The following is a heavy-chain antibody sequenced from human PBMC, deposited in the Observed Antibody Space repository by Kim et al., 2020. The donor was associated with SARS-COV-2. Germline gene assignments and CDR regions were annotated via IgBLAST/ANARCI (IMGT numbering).Heavy chain of an antibody. J-gene: IGHJ4*02. Sequence: SVKVSCKASGGTFSSYAISWVRQAPGQGLEWMGGIIPIFGTANYAQKFQGRVTITADESTSTAYMELSSLRSEDTAVYYCARDREDYYGSGSHIGSFDYWGQGTLVTVSS. V-gene: IGHV1-69*13. CDR2: IIPIFGTA. D-gene: IGHD3-10*01. CDR1: GGTFSSYA. CDR3: ARDREDYYGSGSHIGSFDY.